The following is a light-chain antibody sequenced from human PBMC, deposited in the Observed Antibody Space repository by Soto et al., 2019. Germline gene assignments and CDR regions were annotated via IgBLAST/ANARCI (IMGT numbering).Light chain of an antibody. CDR3: QSYDSSLSGYV. J-gene: IGLJ1*01. CDR2: NNN. Sequence: QSALTQPPSVSGAPGQRVTISCTGSSSNIGAGYDVHWYRHLPGTAPKLLIYNNNIRPPGVPDRFSGSKSGTSASLAITGLQAEDEADYYCQSYDSSLSGYVFGTGTKVTVL. V-gene: IGLV1-40*01. CDR1: SSNIGAGYD.